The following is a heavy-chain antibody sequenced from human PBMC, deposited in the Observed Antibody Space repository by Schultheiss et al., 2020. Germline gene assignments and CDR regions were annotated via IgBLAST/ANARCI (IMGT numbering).Heavy chain of an antibody. CDR2: IRYDGSNK. CDR3: AVSSGRYEDDAFDI. J-gene: IGHJ3*02. Sequence: GGSLRLSCAASGFTFSSYWMSWVRQAPGKGLEWVAFIRYDGSNKYYADSVKGRFTISRDNSKNTLYLQMNSLRAEDTAVYYCAVSSGRYEDDAFDIWGQGTMVTVSS. V-gene: IGHV3-30*02. CDR1: GFTFSSYW. D-gene: IGHD3-22*01.